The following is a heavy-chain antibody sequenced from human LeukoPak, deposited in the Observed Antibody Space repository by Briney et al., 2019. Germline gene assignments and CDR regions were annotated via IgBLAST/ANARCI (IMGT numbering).Heavy chain of an antibody. Sequence: SETLSLTCTVSGGSISSSKYYWGWIRQPPGKGLEWIGTIFNSGSTHYNPSLKSRVTISVDTSKNQFSLKLMSVTAADTAVYYCARGKEVITMLRGLKPGYYFDYWGQGTLVTVSS. CDR1: GGSISSSKYY. J-gene: IGHJ4*02. CDR3: ARGKEVITMLRGLKPGYYFDY. CDR2: IFNSGST. V-gene: IGHV4-39*07. D-gene: IGHD3-10*01.